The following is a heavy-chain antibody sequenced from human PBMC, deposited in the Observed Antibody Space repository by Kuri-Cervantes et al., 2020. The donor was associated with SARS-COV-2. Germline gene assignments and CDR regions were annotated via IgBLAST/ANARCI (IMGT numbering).Heavy chain of an antibody. CDR3: ARSTHFRRLVGISQGGAFDI. CDR2: IHPNSGGT. D-gene: IGHD3-22*01. J-gene: IGHJ3*02. Sequence: ASVKVSCKASGYTFTGYYMHWVRQAPGQGLEWMGWIHPNSGGTHYAQKFKGWVTMTRDTSINTVYMELRRLRSDDPAVYYCARSTHFRRLVGISQGGAFDIWGQGTMVTVSS. CDR1: GYTFTGYY. V-gene: IGHV1-2*04.